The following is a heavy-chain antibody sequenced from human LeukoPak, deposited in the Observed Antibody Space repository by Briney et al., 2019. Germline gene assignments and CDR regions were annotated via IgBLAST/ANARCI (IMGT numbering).Heavy chain of an antibody. D-gene: IGHD4-17*01. CDR3: ARDYTVTTLSNWFDP. V-gene: IGHV3-74*01. CDR1: GFTFSSYW. CDR2: INSDGSST. J-gene: IGHJ5*02. Sequence: TGRSLRLSCAASGFTFSSYWMHWVRQAPGKGLVWVSRINSDGSSTSYADSVKGRFTISRDNAKNTLYLQMNSLRAEDTAVYYCARDYTVTTLSNWFDPWGQGTLVTVSS.